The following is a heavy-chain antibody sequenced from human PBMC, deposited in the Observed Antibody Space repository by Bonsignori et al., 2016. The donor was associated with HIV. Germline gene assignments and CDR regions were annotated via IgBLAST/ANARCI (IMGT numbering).Heavy chain of an antibody. D-gene: IGHD3-10*01. V-gene: IGHV4-59*01. CDR1: GGSISSYY. J-gene: IGHJ4*02. Sequence: SETLSLTCTVSGGSISSYYWSWIRQPPGKGLEWIGYIYYSGSTNYNPSLKSRVTISVDTSKNQFSLKLSSVTAADMAVYYCARGFGGTLPPFDYWGQGTLVTVSS. CDR2: IYYSGST. CDR3: ARGFGGTLPPFDY.